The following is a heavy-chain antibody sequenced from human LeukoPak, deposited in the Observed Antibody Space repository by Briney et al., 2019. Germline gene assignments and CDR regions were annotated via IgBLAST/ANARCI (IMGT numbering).Heavy chain of an antibody. J-gene: IGHJ2*01. CDR1: GFTFRGYE. CDR3: ASTPSSSSRYFDL. Sequence: PGGSLRLSCAASGFTFRGYEMNWVRQAPGKGLEWVSYISSSGSTIYYADSVKGRFTISRDNAKNSLYLQMNSLRAEDTAVYYCASTPSSSSRYFDLWGRGTLVTVSS. V-gene: IGHV3-48*03. CDR2: ISSSGSTI.